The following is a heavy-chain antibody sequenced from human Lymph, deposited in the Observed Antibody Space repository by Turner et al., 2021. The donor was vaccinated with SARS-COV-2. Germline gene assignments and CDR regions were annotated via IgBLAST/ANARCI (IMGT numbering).Heavy chain of an antibody. CDR2: ISSSSTYI. V-gene: IGHV3-21*01. J-gene: IGHJ5*02. Sequence: EVHLVESGGDLVKPGVSLCLSCASSGFTFSSYSLNWVRQAPGKGLEWVSSISSSSTYIYYADSVKGRFTISRDNAKNSRYLQMNSLRAEDTAVYYCARVAGIAAAGTMWFDPWGQGTLVTVSS. CDR3: ARVAGIAAAGTMWFDP. CDR1: GFTFSSYS. D-gene: IGHD6-13*01.